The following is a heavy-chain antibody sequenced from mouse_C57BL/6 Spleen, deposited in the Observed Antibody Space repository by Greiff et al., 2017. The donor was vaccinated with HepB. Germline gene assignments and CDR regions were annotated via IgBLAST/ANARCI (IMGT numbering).Heavy chain of an antibody. CDR1: GYTFTSYW. V-gene: IGHV1-55*01. D-gene: IGHD1-1*01. J-gene: IGHJ4*01. CDR2: IYPGSGST. CDR3: ASGSSLYYYAMDY. Sequence: QVQLQQPGAELVKPGASVKMSCKASGYTFTSYWITWVKQRPAQGLEWIGDIYPGSGSTNYNEKFKSKATLTVDTSSSTAYMQLSSLTSEDSAVYYCASGSSLYYYAMDYWGQGTSVTVSS.